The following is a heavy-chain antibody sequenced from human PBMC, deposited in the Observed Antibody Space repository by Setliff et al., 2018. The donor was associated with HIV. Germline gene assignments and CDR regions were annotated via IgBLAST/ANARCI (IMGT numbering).Heavy chain of an antibody. Sequence: PSETLSLTCAVSGYSISIGYYWGWIRQPPGKGLEWIGNIYYSGSTKYNPSLKSRVTISADTSKNQFSLNLSSVTAAETAVYYCARVGYHGSGRYSFDYWGQGTLVTVSS. D-gene: IGHD3-10*01. J-gene: IGHJ4*02. CDR1: GYSISIGYY. CDR3: ARVGYHGSGRYSFDY. V-gene: IGHV4-38-2*01. CDR2: IYYSGST.